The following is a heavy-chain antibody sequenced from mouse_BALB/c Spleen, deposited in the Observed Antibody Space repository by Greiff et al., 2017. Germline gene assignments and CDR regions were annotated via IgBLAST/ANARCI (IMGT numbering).Heavy chain of an antibody. CDR2: IWAGGST. Sequence: VQRVESGPGLVAPSQSLSITCTVSGFSLTSYGVHWVRQPPGKGLEWLGVIWAGGSTNYNSALMSRLSISKDNSKSQVFLKMNSLQTDDTAMYYCARDSGVRRAWFAYWGQGTLVTVSA. CDR3: ARDSGVRRAWFAY. V-gene: IGHV2-9*02. J-gene: IGHJ3*01. CDR1: GFSLTSYG. D-gene: IGHD2-14*01.